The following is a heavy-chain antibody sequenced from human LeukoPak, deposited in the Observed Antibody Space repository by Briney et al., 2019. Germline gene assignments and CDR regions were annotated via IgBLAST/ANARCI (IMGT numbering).Heavy chain of an antibody. CDR1: GFTFNKYS. CDR2: VSSSSSYI. J-gene: IGHJ4*02. CDR3: ARGYVAASGRFYFDS. Sequence: GGSLRLSCAASGFTFNKYSMNWVRQAPGMGLEGVSCVSSSSSYIYYADSVKGRFTISRDNAKNSLYLQMNSLRAEDTAVYYCARGYVAASGRFYFDSWGQGTLVTVSS. V-gene: IGHV3-21*01. D-gene: IGHD6-13*01.